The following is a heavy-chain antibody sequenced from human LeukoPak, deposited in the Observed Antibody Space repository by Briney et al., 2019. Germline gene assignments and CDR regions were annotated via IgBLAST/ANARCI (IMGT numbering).Heavy chain of an antibody. CDR3: ARGGSVERLDDAFDI. CDR1: GYTFTSYY. D-gene: IGHD1-1*01. J-gene: IGHJ3*02. Sequence: ASVKVSCKASGYTFTSYYMHWVRQAPGQGLEWMGIINPSGGSTSYAQKFQGRVTMTRDTSTGTVYMELSSLRSEDTAVYYCARGGSVERLDDAFDIWGQGTMVTVSS. CDR2: INPSGGST. V-gene: IGHV1-46*01.